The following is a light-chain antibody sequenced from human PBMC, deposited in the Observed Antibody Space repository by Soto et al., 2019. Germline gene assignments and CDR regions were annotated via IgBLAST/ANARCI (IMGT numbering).Light chain of an antibody. J-gene: IGLJ1*01. Sequence: QAVVTQPPSASGTPGQRVTISCSGTYSNIGDNTVNWYQQVPGTAPKLLIYSDDQRPSGVPDRFSGSRSGSSASLAISGLQSDDEADYFCCSSAPESTYVFGNGTKLTVL. V-gene: IGLV1-44*01. CDR3: CSSAPESTYV. CDR1: YSNIGDNT. CDR2: SDD.